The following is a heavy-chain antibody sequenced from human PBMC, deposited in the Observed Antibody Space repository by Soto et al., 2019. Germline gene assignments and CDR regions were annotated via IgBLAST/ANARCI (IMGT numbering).Heavy chain of an antibody. CDR1: GGTFSSYA. CDR3: ARDIVVVPAAISWFDP. D-gene: IGHD2-2*01. V-gene: IGHV1-69*13. CDR2: IIPIFGTA. J-gene: IGHJ5*02. Sequence: SVKVSCKASGGTFSSYAISWVRQAPGQGLEWMGGIIPIFGTANYAQKFQGRVTITADESTSTAYMELSSLRSEDTAVYYCARDIVVVPAAISWFDPWGQGTRVTVSS.